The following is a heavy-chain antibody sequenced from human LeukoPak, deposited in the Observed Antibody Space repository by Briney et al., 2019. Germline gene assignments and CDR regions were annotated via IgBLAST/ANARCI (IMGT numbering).Heavy chain of an antibody. V-gene: IGHV3-66*01. Sequence: GGSLRLSCAASGFTVSSNYMSWVRQAPGKGLEWVSLIYSDGTTYYADSVKGRFTTSRDNSKNTLYLQMNSLRAEDTAVYYCAKFWGGGERYYYDSSGYDYWGQGTLVTVSS. D-gene: IGHD3-22*01. CDR1: GFTVSSNY. CDR2: IYSDGTT. CDR3: AKFWGGGERYYYDSSGYDY. J-gene: IGHJ4*02.